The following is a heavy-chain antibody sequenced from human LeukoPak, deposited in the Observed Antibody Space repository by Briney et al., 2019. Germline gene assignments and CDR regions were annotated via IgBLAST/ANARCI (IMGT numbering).Heavy chain of an antibody. D-gene: IGHD6-13*01. J-gene: IGHJ5*02. V-gene: IGHV1-2*02. CDR2: INTHSGGT. CDR3: ARTYSTEWFDP. CDR1: GYTFTDYY. Sequence: ASVKVSCKASGYTFTDYYMHWVRQAPGQGLEWMGWINTHSGGTSYAQKLQGRVTMTTDTSTSTAYMELRSLRSDDTAVYYCARTYSTEWFDPWGQGTLVTVSS.